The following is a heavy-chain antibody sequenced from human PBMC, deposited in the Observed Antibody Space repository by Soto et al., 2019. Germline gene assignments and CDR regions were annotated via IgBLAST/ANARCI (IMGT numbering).Heavy chain of an antibody. Sequence: SETLSLTCTVSGDSISSGGYYWSWIRQHPGKGLEWIGYIYYSGSTYYNPSLKSRVTISVDTSKNQFSLKLSSVTAADTAVYYCARGTSCCYTGNAFDIWGQGTMVTVSS. J-gene: IGHJ3*02. D-gene: IGHD2-2*01. CDR3: ARGTSCCYTGNAFDI. CDR1: GDSISSGGYY. V-gene: IGHV4-31*03. CDR2: IYYSGST.